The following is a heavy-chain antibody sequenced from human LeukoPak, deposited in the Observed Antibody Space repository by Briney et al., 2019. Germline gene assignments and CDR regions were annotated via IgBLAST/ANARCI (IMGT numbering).Heavy chain of an antibody. D-gene: IGHD6-13*01. V-gene: IGHV3-23*01. CDR3: AKDMYSSSVPNWFDP. Sequence: GGSLRLSCAASGFTFSSYGMSWVRQAPGKGLGWVSTISGSGGSTYYADSVKGRFTISRDNSKNTLYLQMNSLRAEDTAVYYCAKDMYSSSVPNWFDPWGQGILVTVSS. CDR1: GFTFSSYG. CDR2: ISGSGGST. J-gene: IGHJ5*02.